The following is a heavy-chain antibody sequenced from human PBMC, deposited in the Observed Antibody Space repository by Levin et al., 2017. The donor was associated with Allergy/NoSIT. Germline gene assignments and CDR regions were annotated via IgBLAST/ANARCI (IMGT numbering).Heavy chain of an antibody. CDR2: IRSKANSYAT. V-gene: IGHV3-73*01. CDR3: TRRGDSGPATYYGMDV. J-gene: IGHJ6*02. D-gene: IGHD3-16*01. CDR1: GFTFSGSA. Sequence: GGSLRLSCAASGFTFSGSAIHWVRQASGKGLEWVGRIRSKANSYATAYAASVKGRFTISRDDSKNTAFLQMNSLRTEDTAVYYCTRRGDSGPATYYGMDVWGQGTTVTVSS.